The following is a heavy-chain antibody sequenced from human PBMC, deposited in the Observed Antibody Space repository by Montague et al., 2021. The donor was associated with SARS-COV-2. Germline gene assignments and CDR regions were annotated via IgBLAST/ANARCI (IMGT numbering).Heavy chain of an antibody. CDR2: IYWDDDK. CDR1: GFPLSTSGVG. Sequence: PALVIPTQTLTLTCTFSGFPLSTSGVGVGWIRQPPGKALEWLALIYWDDDKRYSPSLKTRLTITKDTSKNQVVLTMTNMDPVDTATYYCAHRTNRFGGSYFDYWGQGTLVTVSS. J-gene: IGHJ4*02. D-gene: IGHD4-23*01. V-gene: IGHV2-5*02. CDR3: AHRTNRFGGSYFDY.